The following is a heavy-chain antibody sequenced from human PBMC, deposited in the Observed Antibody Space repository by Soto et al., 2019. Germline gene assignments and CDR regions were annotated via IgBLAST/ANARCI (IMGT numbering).Heavy chain of an antibody. CDR1: VDTFTIYD. CDR2: ISGYNADT. Sequence: ASATACCRDRVDTFTIYDSSWLQQATGQGLEWMAWISGYNADTKFAQKFQGRVTMTTDTSTSTAYMELRGLRSDDTAVYYCARNRSHYDSKDYWGQGTPVTVSS. CDR3: ARNRSHYDSKDY. V-gene: IGHV1-18*01. J-gene: IGHJ4*02. D-gene: IGHD3-22*01.